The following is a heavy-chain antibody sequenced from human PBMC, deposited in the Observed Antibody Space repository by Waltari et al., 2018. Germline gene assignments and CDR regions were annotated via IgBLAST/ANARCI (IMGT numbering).Heavy chain of an antibody. J-gene: IGHJ6*03. CDR3: ARLGGNTPKSSGWYPYYYYYYMDV. CDR2: IYYSGGT. V-gene: IGHV4-39*01. Sequence: QLQLQESGPGLVKPSETLSLTCTVSGGSISSSSYYWGWIRQPPGKGLEWIGSIYYSGGTYYNPSLKSRVTLSVDTSKNQFSLKLSSVTAADTAVYYCARLGGNTPKSSGWYPYYYYYYMDVWGKGTTVTVSS. CDR1: GGSISSSSYY. D-gene: IGHD6-19*01.